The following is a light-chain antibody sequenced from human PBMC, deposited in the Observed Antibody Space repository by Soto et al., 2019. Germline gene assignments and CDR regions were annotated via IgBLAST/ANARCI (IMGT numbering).Light chain of an antibody. CDR3: QYYDTFRT. CDR1: QSISRY. V-gene: IGKV3-20*01. CDR2: GAS. Sequence: IVLTQSPGTLSFSPGERTTLSCRASQSISRYLAWYQQKPGQGPRLLIYGASSRATGTPDRFSGSGSGTDFTLTISRLEPEDFAVYYCQYYDTFRTFGQGTKVDIK. J-gene: IGKJ1*01.